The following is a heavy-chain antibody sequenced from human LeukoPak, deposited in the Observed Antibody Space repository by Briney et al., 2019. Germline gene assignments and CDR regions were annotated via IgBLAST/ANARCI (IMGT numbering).Heavy chain of an antibody. D-gene: IGHD2-8*02. CDR1: GFTFSSYW. Sequence: GGSLRLSCATSGFTFSSYWMNWVRQAPGKGLEWVANIKQDGSEKYYVDSVKGRFTISRDNAKNSLYLQMNSLRAEDTAVYYCAREEYGWSFDYWGQGTLVIASS. CDR3: AREEYGWSFDY. J-gene: IGHJ4*02. V-gene: IGHV3-7*01. CDR2: IKQDGSEK.